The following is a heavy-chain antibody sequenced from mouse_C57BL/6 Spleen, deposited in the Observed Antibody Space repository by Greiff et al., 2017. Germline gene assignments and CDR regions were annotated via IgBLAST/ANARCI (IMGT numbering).Heavy chain of an antibody. Sequence: QVQLQQSGAELVRPGTSVKVSCKASGYAFTNYLIERVKQRPGQGLEWIGVLNPGSGGTNYNEKFQGKATLTADKSSSTAYMQLSSLTSEDSAVYFCARGGWTGTDAMDYWGQGTSVTVSS. CDR1: GYAFTNYL. J-gene: IGHJ4*01. V-gene: IGHV1-54*01. CDR2: LNPGSGGT. CDR3: ARGGWTGTDAMDY. D-gene: IGHD4-1*01.